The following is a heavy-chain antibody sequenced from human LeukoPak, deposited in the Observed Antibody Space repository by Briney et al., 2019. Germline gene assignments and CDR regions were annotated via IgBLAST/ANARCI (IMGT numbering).Heavy chain of an antibody. CDR1: RFTFSSYV. CDR2: ISGSGRST. J-gene: IGHJ6*02. V-gene: IGHV3-23*01. Sequence: GGSLRLSCAASRFTFSSYVMGWVRQAPGKGLECVSAISGSGRSTYYADSVKGRFTISREGSKNTLYLQMNILRAEDTAIYYCARVSGSIQIWPQPFGDGMDVWGQGTTVTVSS. CDR3: ARVSGSIQIWPQPFGDGMDV. D-gene: IGHD3-10*01.